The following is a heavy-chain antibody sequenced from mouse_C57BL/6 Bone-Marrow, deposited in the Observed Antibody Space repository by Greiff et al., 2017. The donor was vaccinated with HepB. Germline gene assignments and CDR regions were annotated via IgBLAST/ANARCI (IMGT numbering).Heavy chain of an antibody. CDR2: IHPNSGST. Sequence: VQLQQPGAELVKPGASVKLSCKASGYTFTSYWMHWVKQRPGQGLEWIGMIHPNSGSTNYNEKFKSKATLTVDKSSSTAYMQLSSLTSEDSAVYYCARPPIVTRIYYYAMDYWGQGTSVTVSS. D-gene: IGHD2-5*01. J-gene: IGHJ4*01. CDR1: GYTFTSYW. V-gene: IGHV1-64*01. CDR3: ARPPIVTRIYYYAMDY.